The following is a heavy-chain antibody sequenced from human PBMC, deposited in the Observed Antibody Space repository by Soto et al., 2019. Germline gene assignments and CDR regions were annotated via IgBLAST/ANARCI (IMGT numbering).Heavy chain of an antibody. V-gene: IGHV2-5*02. Sequence: QITLKESGPTLVKPTQTLTLTCTFSGFSLSTSGVGVGWIRQPPGKALEWLALIYWDDDKRYSPSLKSRLTITKDTSKNQVVLTMTNMDPVDTATYYCAHRNMATSMGYFDYWGQGTLVTVSS. CDR1: GFSLSTSGVG. CDR2: IYWDDDK. D-gene: IGHD5-12*01. CDR3: AHRNMATSMGYFDY. J-gene: IGHJ4*02.